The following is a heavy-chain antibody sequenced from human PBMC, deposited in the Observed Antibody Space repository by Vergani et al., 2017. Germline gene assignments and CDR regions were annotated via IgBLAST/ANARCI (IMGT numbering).Heavy chain of an antibody. CDR1: GFTFSACP. J-gene: IGHJ5*02. Sequence: EVQLLQSGGGVIQPGGSVRLSCAASGFTFSACPMTWVRQAPGKGLEWVSAISARYPSTYYADPVKGRFTISRDNSKNMLYLQMNSLRAEDTAVYYCARDSRYCSSTSCYVGRDWFDPWGQGTLVTVSS. CDR3: ARDSRYCSSTSCYVGRDWFDP. V-gene: IGHV3-23*01. CDR2: ISARYPST. D-gene: IGHD2-2*01.